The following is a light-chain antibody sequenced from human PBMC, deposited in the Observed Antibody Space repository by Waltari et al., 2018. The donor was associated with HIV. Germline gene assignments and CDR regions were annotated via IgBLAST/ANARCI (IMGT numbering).Light chain of an antibody. CDR3: QQRSNWLWT. V-gene: IGKV3-11*01. J-gene: IGKJ1*01. CDR2: DAS. Sequence: EIVLTQSPATLSLSPGERATLSCRASQNVYNYLTWYQQKPGQPPRLLIYDASSRATGIAARFSGSGSGTDFTLTITSLGPEDFAVYYCQQRSNWLWTFGQGTKVEI. CDR1: QNVYNY.